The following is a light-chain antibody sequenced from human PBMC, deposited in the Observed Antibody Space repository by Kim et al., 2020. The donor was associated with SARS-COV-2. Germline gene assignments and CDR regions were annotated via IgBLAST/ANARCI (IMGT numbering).Light chain of an antibody. CDR1: HDINIF. Sequence: ASVVDRVHITCQASHDINIFLNWFQQKPGEAPKLLLSDASSLETGLPSRFSGGGSGTHFTFTISSLQPGDVATYYGKQFDTVPLTFGGGTKVDIK. CDR3: KQFDTVPLT. V-gene: IGKV1-33*01. CDR2: DAS. J-gene: IGKJ4*01.